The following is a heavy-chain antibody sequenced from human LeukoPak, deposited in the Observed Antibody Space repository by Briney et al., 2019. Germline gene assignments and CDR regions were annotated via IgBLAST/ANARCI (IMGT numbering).Heavy chain of an antibody. D-gene: IGHD5-18*01. CDR1: GGSISSGGYY. Sequence: SQTLSLTCTVSGGSISSGGYYWRWIRQHPGKGLEWIGYIYYSGSTYYNPSLKSRVTISVDTSKNQFSLKLSSVTAADTAVYYCARFFIGYSYGYYFDYWGQGTLVTVSS. J-gene: IGHJ4*02. CDR3: ARFFIGYSYGYYFDY. V-gene: IGHV4-31*03. CDR2: IYYSGST.